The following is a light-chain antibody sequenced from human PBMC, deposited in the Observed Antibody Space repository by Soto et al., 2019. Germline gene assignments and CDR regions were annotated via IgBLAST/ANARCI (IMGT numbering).Light chain of an antibody. V-gene: IGLV2-14*03. CDR3: SSYTSSNTVI. Sequence: QSVLTQPASVSGSPGQSITISCTGTGSDVGGYNYISWYQQHPGKAPKFIIYDVRNRPSGVSNRFSGSRSGNTASLTISGLQAEDEADYYCSSYTSSNTVIFGGGTKVTVL. J-gene: IGLJ2*01. CDR1: GSDVGGYNY. CDR2: DVR.